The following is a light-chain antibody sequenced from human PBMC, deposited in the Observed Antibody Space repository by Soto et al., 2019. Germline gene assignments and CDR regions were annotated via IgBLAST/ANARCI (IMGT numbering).Light chain of an antibody. CDR2: DAS. CDR1: QSVRSW. V-gene: IGKV1-5*01. J-gene: IGKJ4*01. Sequence: DIRRSQSPATLSASVGDRVTFTCRASQSVRSWLAWYQQKPGTAPNLLIFDASRLENGVPSRFSGSGSGTEFTLTISSLQPDDFATYYCQQYDNYPLTVGGGAKVDI. CDR3: QQYDNYPLT.